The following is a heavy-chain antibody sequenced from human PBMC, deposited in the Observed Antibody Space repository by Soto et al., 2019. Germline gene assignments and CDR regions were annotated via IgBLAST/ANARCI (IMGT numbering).Heavy chain of an antibody. D-gene: IGHD6-13*01. CDR3: ARREMAAGGSSFHVMDG. CDR1: GYSFSTYW. Sequence: PGESLKISCKGSGYSFSTYWIAWVRQMPGKGLEWMGIIYPGDSDTRYSPSFQGQVTISADRSISTAYLQWSSLKASDTAMYYCARREMAAGGSSFHVMDGWGQGTTVTVSS. CDR2: IYPGDSDT. V-gene: IGHV5-51*01. J-gene: IGHJ6*02.